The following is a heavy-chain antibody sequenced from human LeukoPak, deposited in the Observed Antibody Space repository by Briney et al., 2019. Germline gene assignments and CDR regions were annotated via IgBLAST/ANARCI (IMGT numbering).Heavy chain of an antibody. CDR1: GFTFSSYG. Sequence: GGSLRLSCAASGFTFSSYGMHWVRQAPGKGLEWVAVIWYDGSNKYYADSVKGRFTISRDNAKNTLYLQMNSLRAEDTAVYYCARAGITIFGPSVWGQGTLVTVSS. J-gene: IGHJ4*02. CDR3: ARAGITIFGPSV. CDR2: IWYDGSNK. V-gene: IGHV3-33*01. D-gene: IGHD3-3*01.